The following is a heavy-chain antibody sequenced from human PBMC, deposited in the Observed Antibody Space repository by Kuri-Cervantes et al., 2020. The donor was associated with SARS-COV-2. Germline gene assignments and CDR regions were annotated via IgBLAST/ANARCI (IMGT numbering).Heavy chain of an antibody. CDR3: ASCLANYYYYTDV. D-gene: IGHD3-3*02. CDR2: IIPIFGTA. J-gene: IGHJ6*03. V-gene: IGHV1-69*13. Sequence: SVKVSCKASGYTFTSYDISWVRQAPGQGLEWMGGIIPIFGTANYAQKFQGRVTITADESTSTAYMELSSLRSEDTAVYYCASCLANYYYYTDVWGKGTTVTVSS. CDR1: GYTFTSYD.